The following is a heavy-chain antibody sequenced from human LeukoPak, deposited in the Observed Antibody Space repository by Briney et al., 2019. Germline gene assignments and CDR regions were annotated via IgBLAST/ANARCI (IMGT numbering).Heavy chain of an antibody. V-gene: IGHV1-8*01. CDR1: GYTFTSYD. Sequence: GASVKVSCKASGYTFTSYDINWVRQATGQGLEWMGWMNPNSGNTVYAQKFQGRVTMTRNTSISTAYMELSSLRSEDTAVYYCARVFRGWYELDYWGQGTLVTVSS. J-gene: IGHJ4*02. CDR3: ARVFRGWYELDY. CDR2: MNPNSGNT. D-gene: IGHD6-19*01.